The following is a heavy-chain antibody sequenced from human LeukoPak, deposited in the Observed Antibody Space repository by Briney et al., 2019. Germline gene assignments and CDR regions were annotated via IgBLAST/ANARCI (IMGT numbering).Heavy chain of an antibody. CDR1: GFTFSSYA. J-gene: IGHJ3*02. CDR2: ISYDGSNK. CDR3: ARGYSIAVAGTDPGDAFDI. Sequence: GGSLRLSCAASGFTFSSYAMHWVRQAPGKGLEWVAVISYDGSNKYYADSVKGRFTISRDNSKNTLYLQMNSLRAEDTAVYYCARGYSIAVAGTDPGDAFDIWGQGTMVTVSS. D-gene: IGHD6-19*01. V-gene: IGHV3-30*04.